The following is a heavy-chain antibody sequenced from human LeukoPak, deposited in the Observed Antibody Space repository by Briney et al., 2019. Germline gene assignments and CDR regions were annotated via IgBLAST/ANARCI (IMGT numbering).Heavy chain of an antibody. J-gene: IGHJ6*02. CDR1: GYTFTSYY. V-gene: IGHV1-46*01. CDR3: AREMGCSGGSCYSRYYGMDV. CDR2: INPSGGST. D-gene: IGHD2-15*01. Sequence: GASVKVSCKASGYTFTSYYMHWVRQAPGQELEWMGIINPSGGSTSYAQKFQGRVTMTRDTSTSTVYMELSSLRSEDTAVYYCAREMGCSGGSCYSRYYGMDVWGQGTTVTVSS.